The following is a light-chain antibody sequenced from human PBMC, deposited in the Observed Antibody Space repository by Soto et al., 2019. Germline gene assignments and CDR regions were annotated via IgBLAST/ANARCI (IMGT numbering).Light chain of an antibody. Sequence: SVLPQPASVSGSPGQSITISCTGTSRDVGGYNYVSWYQQHPGKAPKLMIYDVRNRPSGVSNRFSGSKSVNTASLTISGLQAEDEADYYCSSYTTISTYVFGTGTKVTVL. V-gene: IGLV2-14*01. CDR2: DVR. CDR1: SRDVGGYNY. J-gene: IGLJ1*01. CDR3: SSYTTISTYV.